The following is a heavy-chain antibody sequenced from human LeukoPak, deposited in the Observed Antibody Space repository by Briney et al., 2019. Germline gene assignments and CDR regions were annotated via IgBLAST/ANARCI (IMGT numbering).Heavy chain of an antibody. V-gene: IGHV3-73*01. CDR3: TSSLLIAAAGRRHYYYGMDV. CDR1: GFTFSGSA. J-gene: IGHJ6*02. D-gene: IGHD6-13*01. CDR2: IRSKANSYAT. Sequence: PGGSLRLSCAASGFTFSGSAMHWVRQASGKGLEWVGRIRSKANSYATAYAASVKGRFTISRDDSKNTAYLQMNSLKTEDTAVYYCTSSLLIAAAGRRHYYYGMDVWGQGTTVTVSS.